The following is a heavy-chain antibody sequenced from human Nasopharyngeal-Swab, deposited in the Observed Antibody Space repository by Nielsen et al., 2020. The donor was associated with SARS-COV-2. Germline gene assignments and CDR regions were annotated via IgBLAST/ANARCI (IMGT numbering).Heavy chain of an antibody. CDR2: IYSGGST. CDR1: GFTVSSNY. D-gene: IGHD4-17*01. Sequence: GESLKISCAASGFTVSSNYMSLVRQAPGKGLEWVSVIYSGGSTYYADSVKGRFTISRDNSKNTLYLQMNSLRAEDTAVYYCARAISTVHYYYYMDVWGKGTTVTVSS. V-gene: IGHV3-53*01. CDR3: ARAISTVHYYYYMDV. J-gene: IGHJ6*03.